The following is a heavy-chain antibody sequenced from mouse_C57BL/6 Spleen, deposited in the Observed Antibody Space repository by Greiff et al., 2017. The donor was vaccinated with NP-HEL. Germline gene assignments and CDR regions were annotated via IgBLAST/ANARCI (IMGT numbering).Heavy chain of an antibody. V-gene: IGHV1-18*01. CDR2: INPNNGGT. CDR1: GYTFTDYN. J-gene: IGHJ1*03. Sequence: VQLQQSGPELVKPGASVKIPCKASGYTFTDYNMDWVKQSHGKSLEWIGDINPNNGGTIYNQKFKGKATLTVDKSSSTAYMELRSLTSEDTAVYYCARTGPANWDSYWYFDVWGTGTTVTVSS. CDR3: ARTGPANWDSYWYFDV. D-gene: IGHD4-1*01.